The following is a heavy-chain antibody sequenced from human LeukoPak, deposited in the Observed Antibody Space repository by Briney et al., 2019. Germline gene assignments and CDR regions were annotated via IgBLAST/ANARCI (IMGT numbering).Heavy chain of an antibody. Sequence: SETLSLTCTVSGGSIGGSSYYWGWIRQPPGKGLEWIGSIFYRGSTYYNPPLKSRVTISVDTSKNQFSLRLTSVTAADTAVYYCAREGMVGATKGGYFDYWGQGTLVTVSS. CDR1: GGSIGGSSYY. CDR2: IFYRGST. J-gene: IGHJ4*02. D-gene: IGHD1-26*01. V-gene: IGHV4-39*07. CDR3: AREGMVGATKGGYFDY.